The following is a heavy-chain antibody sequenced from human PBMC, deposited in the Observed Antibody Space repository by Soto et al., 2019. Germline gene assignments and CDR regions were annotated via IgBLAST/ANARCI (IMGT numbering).Heavy chain of an antibody. J-gene: IGHJ6*02. CDR1: GYTFTSYY. CDR2: INPSGGST. V-gene: IGHV1-46*01. CDR3: AADPKYDFWSGYTRYGMDV. Sequence: VASVKVSCKASGYTFTSYYMHWVRQAPGQGLEWMGIINPSGGSTSYAQKFQGRVTMTRDTSTSTVYMELSGLRSEDTAVYYCAADPKYDFWSGYTRYGMDVWGQGTTVTVSS. D-gene: IGHD3-3*01.